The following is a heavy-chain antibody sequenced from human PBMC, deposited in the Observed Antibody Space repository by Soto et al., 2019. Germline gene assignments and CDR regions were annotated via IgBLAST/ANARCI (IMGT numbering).Heavy chain of an antibody. CDR3: ARDKDRLQLGVNYYELLVV. CDR1: GGTFSNSA. D-gene: IGHD5-12*01. J-gene: IGHJ6*02. Sequence: QVQLEQSGAEVKKPGSSVKVSCKASGGTFSNSAISWVRQAPGQGLEWMGGIMPIFRTPDYAQKCQGRVTIPVDKSTSNTFMELSGLRSNDTALYYCARDKDRLQLGVNYYELLVVWGQGTTVTVSS. V-gene: IGHV1-69*14. CDR2: IMPIFRTP.